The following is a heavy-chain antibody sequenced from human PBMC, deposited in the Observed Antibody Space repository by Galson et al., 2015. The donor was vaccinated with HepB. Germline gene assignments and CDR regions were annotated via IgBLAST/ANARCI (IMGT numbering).Heavy chain of an antibody. CDR3: SSDAFDV. J-gene: IGHJ3*01. CDR2: ISSSGDDT. CDR1: GFKFYNYA. V-gene: IGHV3-64*05. Sequence: SLRLSCAASGFKFYNYAMHWLRQAPGKRLEYVSAISSSGDDTWYADSVKGRFTISRDNSKNTLYVQMSTLRPEDTAVYYCSSDAFDVWGQGTMVIVSS.